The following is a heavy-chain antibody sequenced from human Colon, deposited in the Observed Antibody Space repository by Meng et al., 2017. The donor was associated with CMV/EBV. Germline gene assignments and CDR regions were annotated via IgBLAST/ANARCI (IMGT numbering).Heavy chain of an antibody. CDR2: IFSNDEK. V-gene: IGHV2-26*01. CDR1: GDSLRSHYW. Sequence: ESLKISCTVSGDSLRSHYWSWIRQPPGKALEWLAHIFSNDEKSYSTSLKSRLTISKDTSKSQVVLTMTNMDPVDTATYYCARIPRLDYFDYWGQGTLVTVSS. CDR3: ARIPRLDYFDY. D-gene: IGHD6-19*01. J-gene: IGHJ4*02.